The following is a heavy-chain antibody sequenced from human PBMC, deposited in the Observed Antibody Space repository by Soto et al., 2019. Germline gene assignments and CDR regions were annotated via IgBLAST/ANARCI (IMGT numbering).Heavy chain of an antibody. CDR2: IIPTFGTA. CDR3: ARVGYCSGGSCYRNWFDP. CDR1: GHTFTGNY. V-gene: IGHV1-69*13. D-gene: IGHD2-15*01. J-gene: IGHJ5*02. Sequence: ASVKVSCKASGHTFTGNYLHWVRQAPGQGLEWMGGIIPTFGTANYAQKFQGRVTITADESTSTAYMELSSLRSEDTAVYYCARVGYCSGGSCYRNWFDPWGQGTLVTVSS.